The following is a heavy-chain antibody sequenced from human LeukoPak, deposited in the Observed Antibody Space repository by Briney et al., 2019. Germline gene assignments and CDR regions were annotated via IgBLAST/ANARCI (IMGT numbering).Heavy chain of an antibody. Sequence: PSEALSLTCTVSGGSMTSYYWSWIRQPPGKGLEWIGYIYYSGSTNYNPSLKSRVTISVDTSKNQFSLKLSSVTAADTAVYYCARLRYYDSRADDYYYGMDVWGQGTTVTVSS. V-gene: IGHV4-59*08. CDR3: ARLRYYDSRADDYYYGMDV. J-gene: IGHJ6*02. D-gene: IGHD3-22*01. CDR1: GGSMTSYY. CDR2: IYYSGST.